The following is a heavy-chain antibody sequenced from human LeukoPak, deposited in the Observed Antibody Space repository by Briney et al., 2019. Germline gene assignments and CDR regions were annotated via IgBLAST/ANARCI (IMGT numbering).Heavy chain of an antibody. V-gene: IGHV3-23*01. CDR3: AKDRYSGSGNLFDY. CDR2: ISGSGGST. CDR1: GLTFTSYA. Sequence: GGSLILSCAASGLTFTSYAMNWVRQAPGKGLERVSGISGSGGSTYYADSVKGRFTISRDNSKNTLYLQMNSLRAEDTAVYYCAKDRYSGSGNLFDYWGQGTLVTVSS. J-gene: IGHJ4*02. D-gene: IGHD3-10*01.